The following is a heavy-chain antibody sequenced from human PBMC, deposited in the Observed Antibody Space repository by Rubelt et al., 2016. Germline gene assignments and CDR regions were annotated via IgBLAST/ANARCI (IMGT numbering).Heavy chain of an antibody. D-gene: IGHD6-19*01. J-gene: IGHJ4*02. CDR1: GFTFSSYG. CDR2: ISYDGSNK. Sequence: GFTFSSYGMHWVRQAPGKGLEWVAVISYDGSNKYYADSVKGRFTISRDNSKNTLYLQMNSLRAEDTAVYYCARGLAYSSGLDYWGQGTLVTVSS. V-gene: IGHV3-33*05. CDR3: ARGLAYSSGLDY.